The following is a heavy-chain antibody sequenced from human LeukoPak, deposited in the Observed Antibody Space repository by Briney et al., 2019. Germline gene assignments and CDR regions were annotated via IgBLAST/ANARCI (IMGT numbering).Heavy chain of an antibody. Sequence: GGSLRLSCAASGFTFSDHYMIWLRPAPGKGLEAISYISHNGETKYYADSVKGRLSISRDNAKSSLYLQMNSLRVEDTAVYYCARDRHGYFDYWGQGTLVTVSS. J-gene: IGHJ4*02. CDR3: ARDRHGYFDY. CDR2: ISHNGETK. V-gene: IGHV3-11*01. D-gene: IGHD6-13*01. CDR1: GFTFSDHY.